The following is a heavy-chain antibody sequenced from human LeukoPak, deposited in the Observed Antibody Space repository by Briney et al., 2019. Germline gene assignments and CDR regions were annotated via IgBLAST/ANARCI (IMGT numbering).Heavy chain of an antibody. J-gene: IGHJ5*02. V-gene: IGHV4-39*01. CDR2: IYYSGST. D-gene: IGHD3-22*01. CDR1: GGSISSSSYY. Sequence: PSETLSLTCTVSGGSISSSSYYWGWIRQPPGKGLEWFGSIYYSGSTYYNPSLKSRVTISVDTSKNQFSLKLSSVTAADTAVYYCARPNYYDSSGYYSCWFDPWGQGTLVTVSS. CDR3: ARPNYYDSSGYYSCWFDP.